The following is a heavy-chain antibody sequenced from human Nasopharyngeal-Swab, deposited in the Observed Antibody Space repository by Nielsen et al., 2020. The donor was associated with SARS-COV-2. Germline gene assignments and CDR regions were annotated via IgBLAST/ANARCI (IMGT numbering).Heavy chain of an antibody. J-gene: IGHJ3*01. CDR2: IDWDDDK. CDR1: GFSLRTSGMC. CDR3: AQFSASSGDHDAVDV. D-gene: IGHD2-15*01. V-gene: IGHV2-70*01. Sequence: SGPTLVNPTQTLTLTCTFSGFSLRTSGMCGTWIRQPPGRALEWLALIDWDDDKYYTTSQKTRLTISKDTSKNQVVLTMTNMDPVDTATYYCAQFSASSGDHDAVDVWGQGTMVTVSS.